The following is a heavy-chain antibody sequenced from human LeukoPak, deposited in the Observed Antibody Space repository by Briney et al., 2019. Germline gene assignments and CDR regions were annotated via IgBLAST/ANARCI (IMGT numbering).Heavy chain of an antibody. CDR2: ISGGGDA. Sequence: GGSLTLSCTASGFPFNRFPLSWFGQAPGQGLAWVSAISGGGDAHYADSVKGRFTISRDNSKNTLFLHMNNLTADDTALYYCAKEGITGADSWGQGTLVSVSS. J-gene: IGHJ4*02. CDR1: GFPFNRFP. V-gene: IGHV3-23*01. CDR3: AKEGITGADS.